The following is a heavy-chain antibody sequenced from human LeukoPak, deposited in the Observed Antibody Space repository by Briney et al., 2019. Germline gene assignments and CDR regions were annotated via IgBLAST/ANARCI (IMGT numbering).Heavy chain of an antibody. D-gene: IGHD5-12*01. J-gene: IGHJ4*02. CDR3: VASYGGYVLDY. V-gene: IGHV4-59*07. Sequence: PSDTLSLTCSVSGGSIGSYHWNWIRQPSGKGLEWIGILFNNGGTKHNPSLKSRVAISVDASMNQFALKLSSVTAADTAVYYCVASYGGYVLDYWGQGALVIVSS. CDR1: GGSIGSYH. CDR2: LFNNGGT.